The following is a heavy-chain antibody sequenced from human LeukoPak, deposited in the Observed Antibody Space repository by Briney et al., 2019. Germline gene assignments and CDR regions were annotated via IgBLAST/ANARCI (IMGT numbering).Heavy chain of an antibody. D-gene: IGHD4-17*01. J-gene: IGHJ6*02. Sequence: PGGSLRLSCEASGFDFRSSAMHWVRQAPGKGLEWVAIISSDGTKKFYGDSVKGRLTISRDNSKNTLYLQMNSLRAEDTAVYYCARAEKSDYGDYRYYYYGMDVWGQGTTVTVSS. CDR2: ISSDGTKK. CDR1: GFDFRSSA. CDR3: ARAEKSDYGDYRYYYYGMDV. V-gene: IGHV3-30*03.